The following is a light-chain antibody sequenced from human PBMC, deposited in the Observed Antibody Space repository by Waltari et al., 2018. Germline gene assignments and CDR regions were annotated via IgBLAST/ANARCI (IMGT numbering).Light chain of an antibody. Sequence: DLQMTQSPSTLSASVGDRVTITCRASQSISNWLAWYQQKPGKAPKFLIYKTSNLESGVPSRFSGSGSGTEFTLTISSLQPDDFATYYCQQYNVYSLTFGGGTKVEIK. V-gene: IGKV1-5*03. J-gene: IGKJ4*01. CDR2: KTS. CDR3: QQYNVYSLT. CDR1: QSISNW.